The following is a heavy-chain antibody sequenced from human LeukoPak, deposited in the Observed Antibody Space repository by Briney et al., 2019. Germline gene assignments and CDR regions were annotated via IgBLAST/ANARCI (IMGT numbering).Heavy chain of an antibody. CDR2: ISWNSGSI. J-gene: IGHJ3*02. V-gene: IGHV3-9*01. D-gene: IGHD6-13*01. CDR3: AKDILAAAWRTDAFDI. Sequence: GGSLRLSCAASGFTFDDYAMHWVRQAPGKGLEWVSGISWNSGSIGYADSVKGRFTISRDNAKNSLYLQMNSLRAEDTALYYCAKDILAAAWRTDAFDIWGQGTMVTVSS. CDR1: GFTFDDYA.